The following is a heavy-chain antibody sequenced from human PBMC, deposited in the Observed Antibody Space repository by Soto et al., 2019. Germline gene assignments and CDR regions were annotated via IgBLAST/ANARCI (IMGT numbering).Heavy chain of an antibody. D-gene: IGHD2-2*02. V-gene: IGHV3-21*01. J-gene: IGHJ6*02. CDR2: ISSRSDI. CDR1: GFTFRTYS. CDR3: AREYTAWPLAYGLDV. Sequence: LRLSCVGSGFTFRTYSINWVRQAPGKGLEWVSSISSRSDIYYADSVKGRFTISRDNAKNSVSLQMNSLRAEDTAVYYCAREYTAWPLAYGLDVWGQGTTVTVSS.